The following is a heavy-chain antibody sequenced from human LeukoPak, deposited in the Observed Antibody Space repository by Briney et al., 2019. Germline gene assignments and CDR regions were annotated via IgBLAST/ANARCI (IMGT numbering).Heavy chain of an antibody. Sequence: GESLKISCNGSHYTFTNYWIGWVRQVPGRGLEWMGIIYPIDSDTKYSPSFQGQVTISADRSINTAYLQWTSLQASDTGIYYCAGRRISLFGFFLGSGTFDLWDQGTLVTVSS. CDR2: IYPIDSDT. J-gene: IGHJ3*01. D-gene: IGHD3-3*01. V-gene: IGHV5-51*01. CDR3: AGRRISLFGFFLGSGTFDL. CDR1: HYTFTNYW.